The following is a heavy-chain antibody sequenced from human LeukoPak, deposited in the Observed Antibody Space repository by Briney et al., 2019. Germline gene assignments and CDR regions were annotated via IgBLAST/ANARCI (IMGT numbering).Heavy chain of an antibody. Sequence: PGGSLRLSCAASGFNFSSSWMHWVRQGPGKGLVWVSRIKSDGSSTSYAESVKGRFTISRDNAKNTVYVHMNSLRDEDTAVYYCARGGRYAYFLDYWGQGTLVTVSS. CDR2: IKSDGSST. CDR1: GFNFSSSW. D-gene: IGHD3-16*01. J-gene: IGHJ4*02. CDR3: ARGGRYAYFLDY. V-gene: IGHV3-74*01.